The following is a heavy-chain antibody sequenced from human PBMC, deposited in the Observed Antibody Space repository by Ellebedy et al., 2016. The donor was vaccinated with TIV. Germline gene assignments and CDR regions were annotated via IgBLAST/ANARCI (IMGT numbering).Heavy chain of an antibody. CDR3: ARGNYYGTGRPRAFDI. CDR1: GDTVSAITAA. D-gene: IGHD3-10*01. CDR2: TYYRSKWNN. Sequence: SQTLSLTCAISGDTVSAITAAWDWFRQSPSRGLEWLGRTYYRSKWNNDYSDSVKSRISIKSDTSKNHFSLQLTSVSPEDTAMYYCARGNYYGTGRPRAFDIWGQGTMVTVSS. J-gene: IGHJ3*02. V-gene: IGHV6-1*01.